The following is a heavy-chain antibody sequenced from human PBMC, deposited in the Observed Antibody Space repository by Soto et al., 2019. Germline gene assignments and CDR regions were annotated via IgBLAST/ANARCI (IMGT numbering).Heavy chain of an antibody. CDR2: MSHSGGT. Sequence: QVPLQQWGAGLFKPSGTLSLTCAVYGGFVTSGSYYWSWIRQTPRKGLEWIGEMSHSGGTHFNPSHKLRLTITVDTSKNPCTLKMNSVTAADTTLYYCARAERGTATTVVDAFDIWGPGTMVTVSS. D-gene: IGHD1-1*01. V-gene: IGHV4-34*01. CDR1: GGFVTSGSYY. J-gene: IGHJ3*02. CDR3: ARAERGTATTVVDAFDI.